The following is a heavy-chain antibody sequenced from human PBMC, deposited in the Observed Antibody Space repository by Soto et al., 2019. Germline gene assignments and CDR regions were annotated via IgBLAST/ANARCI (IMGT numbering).Heavy chain of an antibody. D-gene: IGHD6-13*01. V-gene: IGHV3-30-3*01. CDR1: GFTFSSYA. CDR2: ISYDGSNK. CDR3: ASKQQLVPL. Sequence: GGSLRLSCAASGFTFSSYAMHWVRQAPGKGLEWVAVISYDGSNKYYADSVKGRFTISRDNSKNSLYLQMNSLRAEDTAVYYCASKQQLVPLWGQGTLVTVSS. J-gene: IGHJ4*02.